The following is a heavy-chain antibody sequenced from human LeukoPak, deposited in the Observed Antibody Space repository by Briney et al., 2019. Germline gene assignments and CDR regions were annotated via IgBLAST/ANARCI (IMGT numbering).Heavy chain of an antibody. CDR2: INPNSGGT. Sequence: GASVTVSCTASGYTFTGYYMHWVRQAPGQGLEWMGWINPNSGGTNYAQKFQGRVTMTRDTSISTAYMELSRLRSDDTAVYYCAREVAGATIDYWGQGTLVTVSS. J-gene: IGHJ4*02. CDR1: GYTFTGYY. CDR3: AREVAGATIDY. D-gene: IGHD1-26*01. V-gene: IGHV1-2*02.